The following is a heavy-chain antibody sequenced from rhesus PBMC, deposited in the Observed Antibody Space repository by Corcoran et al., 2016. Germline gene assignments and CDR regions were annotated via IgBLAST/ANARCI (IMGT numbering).Heavy chain of an antibody. CDR1: GGPLSRNW. D-gene: IGHD2-15*01. V-gene: IGHV4-173*01. CDR2: ISGRGGGT. Sequence: LQLQESGPGLVKPSETLSLTCAVPGGPLSRNWWSWIRQAPGKGLEWIGRISGRGGGTSYNPSLKSRVTISTDTSKNQFSLRLSSVTAADTAVYYCARTYCSGTYCTIGYNRFDVWGPGVLVTVSS. J-gene: IGHJ5-1*01. CDR3: ARTYCSGTYCTIGYNRFDV.